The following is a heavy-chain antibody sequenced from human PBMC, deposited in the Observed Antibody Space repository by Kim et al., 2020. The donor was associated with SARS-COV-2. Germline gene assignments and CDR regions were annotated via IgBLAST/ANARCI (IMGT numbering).Heavy chain of an antibody. CDR3: ARDDSSSTEGRDV. D-gene: IGHD2-2*01. V-gene: IGHV1-2*06. CDR1: GYTFTGYY. CDR2: INPNSGGT. J-gene: IGHJ6*02. Sequence: ASVKVSCKASGYTFTGYYMHWVRQAPGQGLEWMGRINPNSGGTNYAQKFQGRVTMTRDTSISTAYMELSRLRSDDTAVYYCARDDSSSTEGRDVWGQGTTVTVSS.